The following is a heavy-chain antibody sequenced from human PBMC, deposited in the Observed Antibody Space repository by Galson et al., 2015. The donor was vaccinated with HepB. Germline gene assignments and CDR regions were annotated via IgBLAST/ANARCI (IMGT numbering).Heavy chain of an antibody. CDR2: INAGNGNT. Sequence: SVKVSCKASGYTFTSYAMHWVRQAPGQRLEWMGWINAGNGNTKYSQKFQGRVTITRDTSASTAYMELSSLRSEDTAVYYCATGRIAAAGSFDYWGQGTLVTVSS. V-gene: IGHV1-3*01. CDR3: ATGRIAAAGSFDY. CDR1: GYTFTSYA. D-gene: IGHD6-13*01. J-gene: IGHJ4*02.